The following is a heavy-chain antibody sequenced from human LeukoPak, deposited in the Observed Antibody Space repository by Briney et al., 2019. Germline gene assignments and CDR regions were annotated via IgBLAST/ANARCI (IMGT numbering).Heavy chain of an antibody. V-gene: IGHV4-59*01. CDR1: GGSISSYY. CDR3: ARDPPVGGGTDY. Sequence: SETLSLTCTVSGGSISSYYWSWIRLPPGKGLGWIGYIYYSGSTNYNPSLKSPVTISADTSKNQFSLQLSSVTAADTAVYYCARDPPVGGGTDYWGQGTLVAVSS. D-gene: IGHD3-16*01. CDR2: IYYSGST. J-gene: IGHJ4*02.